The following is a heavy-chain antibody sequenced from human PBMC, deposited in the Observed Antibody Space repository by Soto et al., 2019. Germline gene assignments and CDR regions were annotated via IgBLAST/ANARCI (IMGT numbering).Heavy chain of an antibody. J-gene: IGHJ6*02. V-gene: IGHV4-30-4*01. CDR2: IYYSGST. CDR3: ASGGQGYYYYYGMDV. Sequence: SETLSLTCTVSGGSISSGDYYWSWIRQPPGKGLEWIGYIYYSGSTYYNPSLKSRVTISVDTSKNQFSLKLSSVTAADTAVYYCASGGQGYYYYYGMDVWGQGTTVTVSS. CDR1: GGSISSGDYY. D-gene: IGHD3-16*01.